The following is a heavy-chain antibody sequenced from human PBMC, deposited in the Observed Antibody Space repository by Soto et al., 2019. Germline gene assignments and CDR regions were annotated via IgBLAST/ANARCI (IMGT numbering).Heavy chain of an antibody. Sequence: GESLKISCKASGYRFTSHWIGWVRQMPVKGLEWMGIIYPGDSDTRYSPYFQGQVTILADKSISTSYLQWSSLKASDTAMYYCARPFGSSSRYYFDPWGQGTLVTVSS. CDR1: GYRFTSHW. V-gene: IGHV5-51*01. D-gene: IGHD6-6*01. CDR3: ARPFGSSSRYYFDP. CDR2: IYPGDSDT. J-gene: IGHJ4*02.